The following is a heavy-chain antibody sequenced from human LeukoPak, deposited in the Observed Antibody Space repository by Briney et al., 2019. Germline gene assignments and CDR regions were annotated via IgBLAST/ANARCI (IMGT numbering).Heavy chain of an antibody. J-gene: IGHJ4*02. CDR1: GLTFSDSY. CDR2: ISGSGHDI. V-gene: IGHV3-11*04. CDR3: ARDKIVGPTKFDS. D-gene: IGHD1-26*01. Sequence: PGGSLRLSCAASGLTFSDSYMTWVRQAPGKGVEWVAYISGSGHDINYSDSVKGRFTISRDNAKNSLYLQMNSLRAEDTAVYYCARDKIVGPTKFDSWGQGTLVTVSS.